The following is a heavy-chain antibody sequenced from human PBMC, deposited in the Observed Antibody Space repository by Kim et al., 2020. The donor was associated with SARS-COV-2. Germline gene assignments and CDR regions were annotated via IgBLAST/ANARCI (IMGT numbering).Heavy chain of an antibody. CDR2: IYYTGTA. D-gene: IGHD3-16*01. V-gene: IGHV4-31*03. CDR3: AGGGVVPTAIRFDP. J-gene: IGHJ5*02. Sequence: SETLSLTCSVSGDTINNGGYFWHWIRQIPGKGLEWMGHIYYTGTASYIPSLQSRLTMSVDLSKSQLSLSLKSVTAADTAVYYCAGGGVVPTAIRFDPWGPGTLVTVSS. CDR1: GDTINNGGYF.